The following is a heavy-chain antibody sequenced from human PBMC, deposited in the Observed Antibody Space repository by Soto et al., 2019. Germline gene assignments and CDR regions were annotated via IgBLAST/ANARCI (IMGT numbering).Heavy chain of an antibody. Sequence: GGSLRLSCVASGFSFSNYGIHWVRQAPGRGLEWVAFIYYDGSKEYYADSVKGRFTISRDNAKNTLYLQMKSLRAEDTAVYYCVRDRGNPDSFDIWGQGTMVTVSS. CDR2: IYYDGSKE. V-gene: IGHV3-33*01. CDR1: GFSFSNYG. J-gene: IGHJ3*02. CDR3: VRDRGNPDSFDI. D-gene: IGHD3-10*01.